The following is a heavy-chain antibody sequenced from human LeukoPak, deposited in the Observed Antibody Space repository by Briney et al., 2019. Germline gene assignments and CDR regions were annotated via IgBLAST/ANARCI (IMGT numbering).Heavy chain of an antibody. CDR2: INHSGST. CDR1: GGSFSGYY. Sequence: PSETLSLTCAVYGGSFSGYYWSWIRQPPGKGLEWIGEINHSGSTNYNPSLKSRVTISVDTSKNQFSLKPSSVTAADTAVYYCARIPAYYYGSGWYYYGMDVWGQGTTVTVSS. V-gene: IGHV4-34*01. CDR3: ARIPAYYYGSGWYYYGMDV. J-gene: IGHJ6*02. D-gene: IGHD3-10*01.